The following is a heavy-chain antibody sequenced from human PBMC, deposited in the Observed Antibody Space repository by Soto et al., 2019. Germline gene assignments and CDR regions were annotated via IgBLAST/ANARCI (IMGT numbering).Heavy chain of an antibody. D-gene: IGHD1-7*01. CDR2: ISYDGNNK. CDR3: ARDGVSATGYTWNYGTYFDS. Sequence: QVQLVESGGGVVQPGRSLRLSCAASGFTYTTYTMHWVRQAPGKGLEWVAVISYDGNNKFYADSVKGRFTISRDSTKHTLYLQMTSLRPDDTAMYYCARDGVSATGYTWNYGTYFDSWGQGDLVTVSS. J-gene: IGHJ4*02. CDR1: GFTYTTYT. V-gene: IGHV3-30*19.